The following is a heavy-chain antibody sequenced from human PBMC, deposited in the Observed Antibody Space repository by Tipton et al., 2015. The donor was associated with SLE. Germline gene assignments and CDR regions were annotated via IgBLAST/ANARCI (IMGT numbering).Heavy chain of an antibody. J-gene: IGHJ5*02. CDR1: GDSLITHY. Sequence: TLSLTCTVSGDSLITHYWSWIRQPPGKGLEWIGYVDYSGITNYNPSLKSRVTMSIDTSKNQFALMVSSVTTADTAVYYCARGGCSSSSCRKWFGPWGQGTLVTVSS. CDR3: ARGGCSSSSCRKWFGP. D-gene: IGHD2-2*01. CDR2: VDYSGIT. V-gene: IGHV4-59*11.